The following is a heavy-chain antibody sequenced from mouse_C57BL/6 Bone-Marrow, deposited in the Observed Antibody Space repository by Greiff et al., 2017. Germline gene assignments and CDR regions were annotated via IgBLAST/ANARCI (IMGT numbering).Heavy chain of an antibody. CDR2: MHPNGGSP. Sequence: VQLQQPGAELVKPGASVTLSCKASGYTFTNYWMHWVKQRPGQGLEWIGMMHPNGGSPAYNEKFKSEATLSVDKSSRTAYMELSSLTSEDSAVYYCARSYDYDDYTMDYWGQGTSVTVSS. D-gene: IGHD2-4*01. CDR1: GYTFTNYW. J-gene: IGHJ4*01. V-gene: IGHV1-64*01. CDR3: ARSYDYDDYTMDY.